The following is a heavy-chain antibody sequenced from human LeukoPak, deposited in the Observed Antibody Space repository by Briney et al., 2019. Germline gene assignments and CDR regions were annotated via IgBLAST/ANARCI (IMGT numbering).Heavy chain of an antibody. CDR3: ARKFPADY. CDR2: IKEDGSKK. V-gene: IGHV3-7*01. J-gene: IGHJ4*02. CDR1: GFTFSDYW. Sequence: GGSLRLSCSASGFTFSDYWMSWVRQAPGKGLEWVANIKEDGSKKHHVDSVKGRFTIYRDNSKNSLYLQMNSLRVEDTAVYYCARKFPADYWGQGTLVTVSS.